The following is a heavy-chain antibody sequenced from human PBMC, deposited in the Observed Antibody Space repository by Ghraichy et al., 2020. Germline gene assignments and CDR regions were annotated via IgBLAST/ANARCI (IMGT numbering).Heavy chain of an antibody. J-gene: IGHJ5*02. D-gene: IGHD2-2*01. CDR2: IYYSGST. Sequence: SETLSLTCTVSGGSISSYFWSWIRQPPGKGLEWIGYIYYSGSTSYNPSLKSRVSISVDMSKNQFSLKLSSVTAADTAVYYCAREGYCSGSSCYGCSKNNWFDPWGQGTLDNDAS. V-gene: IGHV4-59*01. CDR3: AREGYCSGSSCYGCSKNNWFDP. CDR1: GGSISSYF.